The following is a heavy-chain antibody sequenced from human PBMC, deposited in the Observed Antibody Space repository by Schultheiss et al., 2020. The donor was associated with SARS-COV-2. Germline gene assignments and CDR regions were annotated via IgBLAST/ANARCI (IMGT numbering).Heavy chain of an antibody. CDR1: GFSFSTYE. D-gene: IGHD4-17*01. J-gene: IGHJ3*02. V-gene: IGHV3-48*03. CDR2: ISSGGSTI. Sequence: GESLKISCAASGFSFSTYEMNWVRQAPGKGLEWVSYISSGGSTIYYADSVKGRFTISRDNAKKLLYLQMNSLRAEDTALYYCAKAQPWYGERINADAFDIWGQGTMVTVSS. CDR3: AKAQPWYGERINADAFDI.